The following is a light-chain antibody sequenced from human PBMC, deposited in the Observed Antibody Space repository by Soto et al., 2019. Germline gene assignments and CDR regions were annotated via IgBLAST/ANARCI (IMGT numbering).Light chain of an antibody. J-gene: IGKJ4*01. V-gene: IGKV3-11*01. CDR2: DTS. CDR3: QQRSNWPLLT. CDR1: QSVSTY. Sequence: IVLTQSPGTLSLSPGERATLYGRTSQSVSTYLAWYQQKPGQAPRLLIFDTSNRATGIPARFSGSGSGTEFTLTISGLQSEDFAVYYCQQRSNWPLLTFGGGTKVDI.